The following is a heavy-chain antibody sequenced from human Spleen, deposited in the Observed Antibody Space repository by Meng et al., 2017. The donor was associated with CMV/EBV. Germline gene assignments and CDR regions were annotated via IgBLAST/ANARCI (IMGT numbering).Heavy chain of an antibody. CDR2: IYYSGST. J-gene: IGHJ4*02. Sequence: SETLSLTCTVSGASISGYYWTWIRQPPGKGLEWIGSIYYSGSTDYNPSLKSRVTMSVDTSKNQYSLKLRSVTAADAAVYYCGSYSRGYSPHWGQGTLVTVSS. CDR3: GSYSRGYSPH. D-gene: IGHD5-18*01. CDR1: GASISGYY. V-gene: IGHV4-59*01.